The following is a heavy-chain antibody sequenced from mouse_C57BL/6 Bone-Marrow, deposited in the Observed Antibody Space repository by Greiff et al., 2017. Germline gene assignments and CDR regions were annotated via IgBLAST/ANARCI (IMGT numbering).Heavy chain of an antibody. CDR3: AREEGNFFAY. Sequence: QVQLQQPGAELVQPGASVKLSCKSSDYTFPTYWMPWVKQRPGQGLELIGEIDTYDSYTNYNHKFKGQVTLSVDTSSSTAYMQLSSLTSEDSAVYYWAREEGNFFAYWGKGTLVTVSA. D-gene: IGHD2-1*01. V-gene: IGHV1-50*01. J-gene: IGHJ3*01. CDR2: IDTYDSYT. CDR1: DYTFPTYW.